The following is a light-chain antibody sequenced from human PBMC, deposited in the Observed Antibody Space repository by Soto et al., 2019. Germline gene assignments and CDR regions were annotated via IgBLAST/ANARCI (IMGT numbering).Light chain of an antibody. CDR1: SSDIGGYNY. J-gene: IGLJ3*02. Sequence: QYALTQPASVSGSPGQSITISCTGTSSDIGGYNYVSWYQQRPGNAPKLMIYEVSNRPSGVSDRFSGSKSGNTASLTISGLQAEDEADYYCSSYTSSSTPWVFGGGTKLTVL. CDR3: SSYTSSSTPWV. CDR2: EVS. V-gene: IGLV2-14*01.